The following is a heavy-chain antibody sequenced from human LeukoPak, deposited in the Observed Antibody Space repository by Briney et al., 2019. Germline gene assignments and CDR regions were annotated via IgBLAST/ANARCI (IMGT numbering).Heavy chain of an antibody. D-gene: IGHD2-2*01. Sequence: SETLSLTCTVSGGSISSGGYYWSWIRQHPGKGLEWIGYIYYSGSTYYNPSLKSRVTISVDTSKNQFSLKLSSVTAADTAVYYCARAYQLLSFVDYWGQGTLVTVSS. V-gene: IGHV4-31*03. CDR3: ARAYQLLSFVDY. CDR1: GGSISSGGYY. J-gene: IGHJ4*02. CDR2: IYYSGST.